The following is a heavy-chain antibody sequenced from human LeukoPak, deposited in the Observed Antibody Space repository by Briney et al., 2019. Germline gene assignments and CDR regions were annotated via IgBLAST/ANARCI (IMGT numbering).Heavy chain of an antibody. CDR3: ARYSIGSTLREAFDI. V-gene: IGHV4-59*01. CDR1: GGSISSYY. CDR2: IYYSGST. D-gene: IGHD4-11*01. J-gene: IGHJ3*02. Sequence: SETLSLTCTVSGGSISSYYWSWIRQPPGKGLEWIGYIYYSGSTNYNPSLKSRVTISVDTSKNQFSLKLSSVVAADTAVYYCARYSIGSTLREAFDIWGQGTMVTVSS.